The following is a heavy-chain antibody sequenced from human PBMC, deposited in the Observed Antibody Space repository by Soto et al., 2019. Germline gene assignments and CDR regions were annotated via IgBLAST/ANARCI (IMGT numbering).Heavy chain of an antibody. J-gene: IGHJ4*02. V-gene: IGHV3-23*01. Sequence: EVQLLESGGGLVQPGGSLRLSCAASGFTFSSYAMSWVRXXPGKGVEWVSAISGSGGSTYYADSVKGRFTISRDNXXXXXXXXXXXXXXXXXXXXXXXXXXXXXXXXXXXXDXXGQXTLVTVXS. CDR3: XXXXXXXXXXXXXXDX. CDR1: GFTFSSYA. CDR2: ISGSGGST.